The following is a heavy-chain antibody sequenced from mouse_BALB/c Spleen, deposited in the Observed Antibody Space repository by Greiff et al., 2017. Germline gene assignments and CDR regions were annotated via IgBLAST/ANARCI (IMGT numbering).Heavy chain of an antibody. V-gene: IGHV5-4*02. CDR3: AREGDYDDPYAMDY. CDR1: GFTFSDYY. Sequence: EVKVVESGGGLVKPGGSLKLSCAASGFTFSDYYMYWVRQTPEKRLEWVATISDGGSYTYYPDSVKGRFTISRDNAKNNLYLQMSSLKSEDTAMYYCAREGDYDDPYAMDYWGQGTSVTVSS. CDR2: ISDGGSYT. D-gene: IGHD2-4*01. J-gene: IGHJ4*01.